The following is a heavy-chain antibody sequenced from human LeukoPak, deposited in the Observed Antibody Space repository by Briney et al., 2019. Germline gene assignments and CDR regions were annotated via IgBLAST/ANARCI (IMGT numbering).Heavy chain of an antibody. Sequence: SETLSLTCAVSGYSISSGYYWGWIRQPPGKGLEWIGSIYHSGSTYYNPSLKSRVTISVDTSKNQFSLKLSSVTAADTAVYYCARGQYSNYGRVAFDIWGQGTMVTVSS. J-gene: IGHJ3*02. CDR2: IYHSGST. D-gene: IGHD4-11*01. CDR1: GYSISSGYY. V-gene: IGHV4-38-2*01. CDR3: ARGQYSNYGRVAFDI.